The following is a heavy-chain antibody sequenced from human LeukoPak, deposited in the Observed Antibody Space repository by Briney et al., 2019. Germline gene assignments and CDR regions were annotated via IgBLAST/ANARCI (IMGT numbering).Heavy chain of an antibody. Sequence: SETLSLTCTVSGGSISSYYCSWIRQPPGKGLEWIGYISDSGSTNYKSSLKGRVTISRDTPKNQLSLILSSVTTADTAVYYCAGLSDSSGYYYDGVDYWGQGTLVTVSS. D-gene: IGHD3-22*01. CDR2: ISDSGST. CDR3: AGLSDSSGYYYDGVDY. CDR1: GGSISSYY. V-gene: IGHV4-59*01. J-gene: IGHJ4*02.